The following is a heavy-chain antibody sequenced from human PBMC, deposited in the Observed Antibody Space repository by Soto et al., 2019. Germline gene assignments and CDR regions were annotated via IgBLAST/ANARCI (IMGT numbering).Heavy chain of an antibody. D-gene: IGHD3-16*01. Sequence: LRLSCAASGFTFSSYSMNWVRQAPGKGLEWVSSISSSSSYIYYADSVKGRFTISRDNAKNSLYLQMNSLRAEDTAVYYCARDTGYYHWFDPWGQGTLVTVSS. J-gene: IGHJ5*02. CDR2: ISSSSSYI. V-gene: IGHV3-21*01. CDR1: GFTFSSYS. CDR3: ARDTGYYHWFDP.